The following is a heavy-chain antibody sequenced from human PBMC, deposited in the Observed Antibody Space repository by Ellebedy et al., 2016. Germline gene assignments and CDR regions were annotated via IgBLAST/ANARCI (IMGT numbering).Heavy chain of an antibody. D-gene: IGHD5-24*01. J-gene: IGHJ4*02. CDR1: GYTFNNYI. V-gene: IGHV1-18*04. Sequence: ASVKVSCKASGYTFNNYIITWVRQAPGQGLAWMGWISAYNGNTNYAQQFQGRVTMTTDTSTSTASMELRSLRSDDTAVYYCARGREKWLQAPFDYWGQGTLLTVSS. CDR2: ISAYNGNT. CDR3: ARGREKWLQAPFDY.